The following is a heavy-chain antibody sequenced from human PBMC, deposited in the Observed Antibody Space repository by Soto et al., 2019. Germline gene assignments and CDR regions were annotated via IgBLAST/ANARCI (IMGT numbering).Heavy chain of an antibody. Sequence: ASVKVSCKASGYTFGSYDINWVRQATGQGLEWMGWMSPKSGKTGYAQKFRGRVSMTRDTSTTTAYMELSSLRPEDTAIYYCTRSWPGEGGYDFWAQGTRVPVSS. CDR2: MSPKSGKT. CDR1: GYTFGSYD. CDR3: TRSWPGEGGYDF. D-gene: IGHD5-12*01. V-gene: IGHV1-8*01. J-gene: IGHJ4*02.